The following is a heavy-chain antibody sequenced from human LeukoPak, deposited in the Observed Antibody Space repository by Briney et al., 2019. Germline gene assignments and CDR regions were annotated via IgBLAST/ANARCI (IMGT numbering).Heavy chain of an antibody. CDR3: AKDGQTLRYFDWLLAGGYFDY. J-gene: IGHJ4*02. CDR2: ISCDGGST. V-gene: IGHV3-43*01. Sequence: GGSLKLSCAASGFTFDDYTMHWVRQAPGKGLEWISLISCDGGSTYYAASVKGRFTISRDNSKNSLYLQMNSLRTEDTALYSCAKDGQTLRYFDWLLAGGYFDYWGQGTLVTVSS. CDR1: GFTFDDYT. D-gene: IGHD3-9*01.